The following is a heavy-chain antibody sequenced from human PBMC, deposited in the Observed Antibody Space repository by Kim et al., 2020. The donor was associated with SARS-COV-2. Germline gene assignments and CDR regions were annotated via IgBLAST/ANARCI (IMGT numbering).Heavy chain of an antibody. CDR1: GYTFTSYG. J-gene: IGHJ4*02. Sequence: ASVKVSCKASGYTFTSYGISWVRQAPGQGLEWMGWISAYNGNTNYAQKLQGRVTMTTDTSTSTAYMELRSLRSDDTAVYYCAITHTAMVDAEIDYWGQGTLVTVSS. CDR2: ISAYNGNT. CDR3: AITHTAMVDAEIDY. D-gene: IGHD5-18*01. V-gene: IGHV1-18*01.